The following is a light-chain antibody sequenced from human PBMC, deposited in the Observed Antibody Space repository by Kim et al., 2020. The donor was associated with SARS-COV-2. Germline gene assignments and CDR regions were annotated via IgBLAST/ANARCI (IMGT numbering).Light chain of an antibody. CDR1: SLRSYY. Sequence: ELTQDPAVSVALGQTVRITCQGDSLRSYYASWYQQKPGQAPVLVIYGKNNRPSGIPDRFSGSSSGNTASLTITGAQAEDEADYYCNSRDSSGNHLRVFGGGTQLTVL. CDR3: NSRDSSGNHLRV. CDR2: GKN. J-gene: IGLJ3*02. V-gene: IGLV3-19*01.